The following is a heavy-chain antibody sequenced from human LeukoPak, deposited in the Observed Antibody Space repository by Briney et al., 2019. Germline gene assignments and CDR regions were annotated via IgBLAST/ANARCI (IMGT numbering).Heavy chain of an antibody. CDR3: ARSGSRRYYYYMDV. V-gene: IGHV4-39*07. D-gene: IGHD3-10*01. CDR1: GGSISSSSYY. CDR2: IYYSGST. J-gene: IGHJ6*03. Sequence: SETLSLTCTVSGGSISSSSYYWGWIRQPPGKGLEWIGSIYYSGSTYYNPSLKSRITISVDTSKNQFSLKLSSVTAADTAVYYCARSGSRRYYYYMDVWGKGTTGTVSS.